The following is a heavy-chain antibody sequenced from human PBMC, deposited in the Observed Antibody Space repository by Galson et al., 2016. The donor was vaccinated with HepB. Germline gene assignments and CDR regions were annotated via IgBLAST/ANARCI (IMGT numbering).Heavy chain of an antibody. CDR1: GCTCDYYV. CDR3: AKGGCGGDCYGPLDF. D-gene: IGHD2-21*02. Sequence: IPSGAASGCTCDYYVTQGGRQTAGRGLEGVALISWGGSRKHYAAAVKGCFTTSRHNTKNPMNLQLNSLSPEDAALYFGAKGGCGGDCYGPLDFWGQGTLVAVSS. V-gene: IGHV3-43D*04. J-gene: IGHJ1*01. CDR2: ISWGGSRK.